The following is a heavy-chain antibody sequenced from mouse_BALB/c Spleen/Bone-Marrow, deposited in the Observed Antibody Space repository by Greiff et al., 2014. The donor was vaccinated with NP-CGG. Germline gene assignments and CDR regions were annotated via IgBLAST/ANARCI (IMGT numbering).Heavy chain of an antibody. CDR3: ARENYGSSPAY. Sequence: LVESGSELVKPGASVKVSCKASGYAFTSYNMYWVKQSHGKSLEWIGYIDPYNGGTSYNQKFKGKATLTVDKSSGTAYMHLNSLTSEDSAVYYCARENYGSSPAYWGQGTLVTVSA. CDR1: GYAFTSYN. V-gene: IGHV1S135*01. CDR2: IDPYNGGT. D-gene: IGHD1-1*01. J-gene: IGHJ3*01.